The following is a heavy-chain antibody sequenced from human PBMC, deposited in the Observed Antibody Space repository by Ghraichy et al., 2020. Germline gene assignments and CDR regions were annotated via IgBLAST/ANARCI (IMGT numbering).Heavy chain of an antibody. Sequence: SVKVSCKASGGTFSSYAISWVRQAPGQGLEWMGGIIPIFGTANYAQKFQGRVTITADESTSTAYMELSSLRSEDTAVYYCARRLSGSYYRDWYFDLWGRGTLVTVSS. D-gene: IGHD1-26*01. CDR1: GGTFSSYA. V-gene: IGHV1-69*13. J-gene: IGHJ2*01. CDR2: IIPIFGTA. CDR3: ARRLSGSYYRDWYFDL.